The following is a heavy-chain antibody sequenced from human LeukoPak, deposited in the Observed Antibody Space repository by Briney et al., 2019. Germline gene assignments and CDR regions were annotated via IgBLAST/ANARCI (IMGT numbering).Heavy chain of an antibody. CDR2: LYSGGNT. J-gene: IGHJ4*02. D-gene: IGHD3-22*01. V-gene: IGHV3-53*01. Sequence: PGGSLRLSCVASGFTVSSNYMSWVRQAPGKGLEWVSVLYSGGNTYYSDSVKGRFTISRDNSKNTLYLQMNSLRAEDTAVYYCARGAYYYEDWGQGTLVTVSS. CDR1: GFTVSSNY. CDR3: ARGAYYYED.